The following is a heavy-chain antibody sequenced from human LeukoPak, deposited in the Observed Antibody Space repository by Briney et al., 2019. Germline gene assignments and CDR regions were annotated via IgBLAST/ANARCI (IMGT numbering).Heavy chain of an antibody. V-gene: IGHV3-48*03. J-gene: IGHJ3*02. D-gene: IGHD6-6*01. CDR2: ISSSSSYI. CDR1: GFTFSSYE. CDR3: ARVEIAARGNAFDI. Sequence: QPGGSLRLSCAASGFTFSSYEMNWVRQAPGKGLEWVSYISSSSSYIYYAGSVKGRFTISRDNAKNSLYLQMNSLRAEDTAVYYCARVEIAARGNAFDIWGQGTMVTVSS.